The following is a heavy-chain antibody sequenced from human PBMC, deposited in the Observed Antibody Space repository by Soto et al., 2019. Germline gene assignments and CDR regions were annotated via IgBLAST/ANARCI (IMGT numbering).Heavy chain of an antibody. V-gene: IGHV3-64*01. D-gene: IGHD2-15*01. Sequence: EAQLVESGGGLVQPGGSLRLSCAASGFTFSNYEMHWVRQAPGKGLEYVSGISNNGAHTDYAKSVKGRFTISRDNSENTLYLQMGSLRAEDMALYYCARRGYGGRWPNVNMDVWGKGTTVTVSS. CDR2: ISNNGAHT. CDR3: ARRGYGGRWPNVNMDV. CDR1: GFTFSNYE. J-gene: IGHJ6*03.